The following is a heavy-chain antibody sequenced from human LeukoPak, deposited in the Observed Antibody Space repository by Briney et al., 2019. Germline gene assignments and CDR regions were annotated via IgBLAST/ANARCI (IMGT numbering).Heavy chain of an antibody. D-gene: IGHD2-2*02. V-gene: IGHV3-23*01. Sequence: GGSLRLSCAASGFTFSSYAMSWVRQAPGKGLEWVSAISGGGGRTYYADSVKGRFTISRDNSKNTLYLQMSSLRAEDTAVYYCAKKEAVLYSDYWGQGTLVTVSS. J-gene: IGHJ4*02. CDR3: AKKEAVLYSDY. CDR1: GFTFSSYA. CDR2: ISGGGGRT.